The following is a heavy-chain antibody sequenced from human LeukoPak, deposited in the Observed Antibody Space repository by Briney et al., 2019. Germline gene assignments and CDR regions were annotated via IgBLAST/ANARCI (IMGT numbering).Heavy chain of an antibody. CDR2: ISSSGSTI. V-gene: IGHV3-48*03. CDR3: VVEASFDY. J-gene: IGHJ4*02. CDR1: GFTFSSYE. Sequence: PGGSLRLSCAASGFTFSSYEMNWVRQAPGKGLEWVSYISSSGSTIYYADSVKGRFTISRDNAKNSLYLRMNSLRAEDTAVYYCVVEASFDYWGQGTLVTVSS.